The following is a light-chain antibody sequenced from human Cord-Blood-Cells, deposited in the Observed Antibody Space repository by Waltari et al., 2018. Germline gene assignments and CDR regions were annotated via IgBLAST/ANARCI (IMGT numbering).Light chain of an antibody. J-gene: IGKJ2*01. V-gene: IGKV1-39*01. Sequence: DIQMTQSPSSLSASVGDRVTITCRASQSISSYLNWYQQKPGKAPKLLIYAASSLPSGVPSRFSDSGSGTDLTLTISSLQPEDFATDYCQQSYSTMYTFGQGTKLEIK. CDR3: QQSYSTMYT. CDR2: AAS. CDR1: QSISSY.